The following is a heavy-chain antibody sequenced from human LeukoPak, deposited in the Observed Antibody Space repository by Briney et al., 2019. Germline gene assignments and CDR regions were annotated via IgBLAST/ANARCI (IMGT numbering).Heavy chain of an antibody. J-gene: IGHJ4*02. V-gene: IGHV3-20*04. D-gene: IGHD6-19*01. CDR2: INWNGGST. CDR1: GFNFDDYD. CDR3: ARDLGQWVKVNYFDY. Sequence: GGSLRLSCAASGFNFDDYDMSWVRQAPGKGLEWVSGINWNGGSTAYADSVKGRFTISRDSAKHSLYLQMNSLRAEDTAVYYCARDLGQWVKVNYFDYWGQGTLVTVSS.